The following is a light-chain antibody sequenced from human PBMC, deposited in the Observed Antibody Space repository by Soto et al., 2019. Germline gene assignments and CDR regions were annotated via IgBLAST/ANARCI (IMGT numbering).Light chain of an antibody. J-gene: IGKJ1*01. CDR2: DAS. Sequence: EIVLTQSPATLSLSRGERVTVSCRASQSVSSNLSWYQQKHGQAPRLLIFDASNRASGVPARFSGSGSGTDFTLTISRLEPEASAVYYCQQRGNWPWTFGQGTKVEIK. V-gene: IGKV3-11*01. CDR1: QSVSSN. CDR3: QQRGNWPWT.